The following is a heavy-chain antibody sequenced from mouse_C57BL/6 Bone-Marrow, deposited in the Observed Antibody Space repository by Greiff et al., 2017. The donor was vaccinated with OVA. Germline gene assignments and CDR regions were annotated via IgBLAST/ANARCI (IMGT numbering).Heavy chain of an antibody. Sequence: EVQLVESGGGLVKPGGSLKLSCAASGFTFSSYAMSWVRQTPEKRLEWVATISDGGSYTYYPDNVKGRFTISRDNAKNNLYLQMSHLKSEDTAMYYCARDNGSFYYYAMDYWGQGTSVTVSS. CDR2: ISDGGSYT. V-gene: IGHV5-4*01. J-gene: IGHJ4*01. CDR3: ARDNGSFYYYAMDY. CDR1: GFTFSSYA. D-gene: IGHD1-1*01.